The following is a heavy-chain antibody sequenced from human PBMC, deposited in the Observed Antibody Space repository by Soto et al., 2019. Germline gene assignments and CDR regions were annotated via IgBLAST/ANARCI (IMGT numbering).Heavy chain of an antibody. CDR3: ARGSYKLHSYDSSGFYHYVDY. D-gene: IGHD3-22*01. CDR1: GGSFSDYS. Sequence: PSETLSLTCAVYGGSFSDYSWTWIRQPPGKGLEWIGEINDSGSTNYTPSLERRVTISRDTSKNRFSLKLSSVTAADTAVYYCARGSYKLHSYDSSGFYHYVDYWGQGSLVTVSS. V-gene: IGHV4-34*01. J-gene: IGHJ4*02. CDR2: INDSGST.